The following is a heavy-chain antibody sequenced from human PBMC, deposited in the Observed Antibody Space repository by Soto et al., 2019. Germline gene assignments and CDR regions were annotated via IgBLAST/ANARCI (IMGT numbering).Heavy chain of an antibody. CDR1: GYSFANYW. D-gene: IGHD1-1*01. Sequence: GESLKISCKGSGYSFANYWINWVRQMPGKGLEWMGRIVPSDSSTNYSPSFQGHVTISIDTSISTAYLQWSSLKASDTAMYYCARQSWNALDYWGQGTLVTVSS. J-gene: IGHJ4*02. V-gene: IGHV5-10-1*01. CDR2: IVPSDSST. CDR3: ARQSWNALDY.